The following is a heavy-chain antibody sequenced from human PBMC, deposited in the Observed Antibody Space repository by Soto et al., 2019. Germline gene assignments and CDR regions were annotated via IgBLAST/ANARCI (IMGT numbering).Heavy chain of an antibody. V-gene: IGHV3-11*06. J-gene: IGHJ6*02. CDR1: GFTFSDYY. D-gene: IGHD2-15*01. Sequence: TGGSLRLSCAASGFTFSDYYMSWIRQAPGKGLEWVSYISSTSSYTNYADSVKGRFTISRDNAKNSLYLQMNSLRAEDTAVYYCAREGKVAYYYYYGMDVWGQGTTVTVSS. CDR3: AREGKVAYYYYYGMDV. CDR2: ISSTSSYT.